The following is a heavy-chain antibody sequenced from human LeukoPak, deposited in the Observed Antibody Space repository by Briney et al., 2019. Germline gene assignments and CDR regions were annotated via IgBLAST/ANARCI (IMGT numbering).Heavy chain of an antibody. J-gene: IGHJ4*02. CDR3: ARGYSYGYRDYFDY. D-gene: IGHD5-18*01. CDR1: GYTFTNYA. Sequence: ASVKVSCKTSGYTFTNYAISWVRQAPGQGLEWMGWISTYNGNTNYAQKLQGRVTLATDTSTSTAYMELRSLTSDDTAVYYCARGYSYGYRDYFDYWGQGTLVTVSS. V-gene: IGHV1-18*01. CDR2: ISTYNGNT.